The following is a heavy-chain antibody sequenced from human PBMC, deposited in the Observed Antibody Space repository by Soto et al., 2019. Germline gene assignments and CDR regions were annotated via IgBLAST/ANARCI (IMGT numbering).Heavy chain of an antibody. CDR1: GYTFTSYA. J-gene: IGHJ6*02. D-gene: IGHD6-13*01. V-gene: IGHV1-3*01. CDR3: AREGIAAAGSSYYYYGMDV. Sequence: ASVKVSCKASGYTFTSYAMHWVRQAPGQRLEWMGWINAGNGNTKYSQKFQGRVTITRGTSASTAYMELSSLRSEDTAVYYCAREGIAAAGSSYYYYGMDVWGQGTTVTV. CDR2: INAGNGNT.